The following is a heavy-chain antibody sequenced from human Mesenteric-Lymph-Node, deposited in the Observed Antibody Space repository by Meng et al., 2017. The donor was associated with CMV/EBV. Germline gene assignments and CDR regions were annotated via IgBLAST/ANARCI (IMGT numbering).Heavy chain of an antibody. J-gene: IGHJ4*02. CDR1: GGSISSYY. CDR2: IYYSGST. D-gene: IGHD6-13*01. CDR3: ARDLRAGYSSSWYYFDY. Sequence: GSLRLSCTVSGGSISSYYWSWIRQPPGKGLEWIGYIYYSGSTNYNPSLKSRVTISVDTSKNQFSLKLSSVTAADTAVYYCARDLRAGYSSSWYYFDYWGQGTLVTVSS. V-gene: IGHV4-59*01.